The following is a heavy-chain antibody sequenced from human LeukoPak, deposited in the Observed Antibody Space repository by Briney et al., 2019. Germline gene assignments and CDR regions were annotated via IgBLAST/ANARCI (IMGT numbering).Heavy chain of an antibody. J-gene: IGHJ4*02. Sequence: GGSLRLSCLTSGFTFSTNAMSWVRQAPGKGLEWISGISGSGASTYYADSVTGRFTISRDNSRNILCLQMNSLRGDDTAVYYCAKDVGKWESLHFFDYWGQGTLVTVSS. CDR2: ISGSGAST. CDR1: GFTFSTNA. D-gene: IGHD1-26*01. CDR3: AKDVGKWESLHFFDY. V-gene: IGHV3-23*01.